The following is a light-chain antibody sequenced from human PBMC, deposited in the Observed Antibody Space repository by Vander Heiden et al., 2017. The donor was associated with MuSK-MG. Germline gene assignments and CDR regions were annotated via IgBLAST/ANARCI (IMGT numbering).Light chain of an antibody. CDR3: QQPET. V-gene: IGKV3-11*01. J-gene: IGKJ3*01. Sequence: EIVLTQSPATLSLSPGERATLSCRASQSVSDYLAWYQQRPGQAPRLLIYDASNRATGITGRFSGSGSGTDFTLTISSIEPDDFGGHDVQQPETFGHGTNVDIK. CDR2: DAS. CDR1: QSVSDY.